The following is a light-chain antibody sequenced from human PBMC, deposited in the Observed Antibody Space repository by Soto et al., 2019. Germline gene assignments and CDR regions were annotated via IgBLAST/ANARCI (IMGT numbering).Light chain of an antibody. CDR3: QQYGSSSIT. CDR2: GAS. Sequence: VLTQSQATQSVSPGGRATLSCMASQSVSSNLAWYQQKPGQAPRLLIYGASSRATGIPDRFSGSGSGTDFTLTISRLEPEDFAVYYCQQYGSSSITFGQGTRLEIK. V-gene: IGKV3-20*01. CDR1: QSVSSN. J-gene: IGKJ5*01.